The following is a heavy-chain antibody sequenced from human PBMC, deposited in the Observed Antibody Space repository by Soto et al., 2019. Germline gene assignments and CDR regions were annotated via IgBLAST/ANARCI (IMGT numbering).Heavy chain of an antibody. J-gene: IGHJ2*01. Sequence: QVQLQESGPGLVKPSETLSLTCTVSGVSITPYFWSLIRQPAGEAPEWLGHIYASGRTTYNPSLKSRVTMFVSQTQVSLRLTSVTAADTAVYYCARHFDVDPSLDHYYFDLWGRGALVTVSS. CDR1: GVSITPYF. D-gene: IGHD3-9*01. CDR3: ARHFDVDPSLDHYYFDL. CDR2: IYASGRT. V-gene: IGHV4-4*07.